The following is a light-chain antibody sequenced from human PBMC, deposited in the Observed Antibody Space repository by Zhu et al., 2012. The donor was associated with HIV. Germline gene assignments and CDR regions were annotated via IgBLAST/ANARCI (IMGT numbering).Light chain of an antibody. J-gene: IGKJ2*01. CDR2: AAS. CDR3: QQSDSTPRYT. CDR1: QSISSY. Sequence: DIQMTQSPSSLSASVGGRVTITCRASQSISSYLNWYQQKPGKAPKLLIYAASNLQSAVPSRFSGSGSGTDFTLTISSLQREDFATYYCQQSDSTPRYTFGQGTKLEIK. V-gene: IGKV1-39*01.